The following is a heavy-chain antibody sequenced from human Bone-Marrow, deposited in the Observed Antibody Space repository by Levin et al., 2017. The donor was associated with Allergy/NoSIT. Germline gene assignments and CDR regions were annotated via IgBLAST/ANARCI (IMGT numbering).Heavy chain of an antibody. Sequence: KTGGSLRLSFAASGFTFSSYSMNWVRQAPGKGLEWVSSISISGSSIYYADSLKGRFTISRDDAQSSLYLQMNSLRAEDTAVYYCARDYPPDCSSINCPGSFDYWGQGTLVTVSS. J-gene: IGHJ4*02. V-gene: IGHV3-21*01. CDR2: ISISGSSI. CDR3: ARDYPPDCSSINCPGSFDY. D-gene: IGHD2-2*01. CDR1: GFTFSSYS.